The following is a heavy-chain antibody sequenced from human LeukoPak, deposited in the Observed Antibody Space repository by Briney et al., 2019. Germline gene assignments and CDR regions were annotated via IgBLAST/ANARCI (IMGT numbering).Heavy chain of an antibody. J-gene: IGHJ3*02. CDR1: GYTFTSYD. CDR3: ARDGDYDFWSGYPRGAFDI. V-gene: IGHV1-8*03. CDR2: MNPNSGNT. D-gene: IGHD3-3*01. Sequence: ASVKVSCKASGYTFTSYDINWVRQATGQGLEWMGWMNPNSGNTGYAQKLQGRVTITRNTSISTAYMELSSLRSDDTAVYYCARDGDYDFWSGYPRGAFDIWGQGTMVTVSS.